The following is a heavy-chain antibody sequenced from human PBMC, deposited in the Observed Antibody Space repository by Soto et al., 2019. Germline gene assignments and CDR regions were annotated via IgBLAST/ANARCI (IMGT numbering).Heavy chain of an antibody. CDR2: ISGSGGST. CDR1: GFTFSSYA. J-gene: IGHJ3*02. Sequence: GGSLRLSCAASGFTFSSYAMSWVRQAPGKGLEWVSAISGSGGSTYYADSVKGRFTISRDNSKNTLYLQMNSLRAEDTAVYYCAKDEYDSSGSRVFDAFDTWGQETMVTVSS. CDR3: AKDEYDSSGSRVFDAFDT. V-gene: IGHV3-23*01. D-gene: IGHD3-22*01.